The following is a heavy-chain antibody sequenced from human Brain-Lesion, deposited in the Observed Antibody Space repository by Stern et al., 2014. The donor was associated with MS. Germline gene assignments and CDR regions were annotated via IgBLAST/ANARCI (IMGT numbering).Heavy chain of an antibody. CDR2: VSYDGSNQ. J-gene: IGHJ5*02. V-gene: IGHV3-30*18. CDR1: GFTFGSCA. Sequence: VQLVESGGGVVQPGRPLRLSCVASGFTFGSCAMHWVRQAPGTGLAWVAGVSYDGSNQYSADSVKGRFTISRDNSQNTLYMQMSSLRPEDTAVYYCAKDRQYLTYFFDHWGQGSLVTVSS. D-gene: IGHD2/OR15-2a*01. CDR3: AKDRQYLTYFFDH.